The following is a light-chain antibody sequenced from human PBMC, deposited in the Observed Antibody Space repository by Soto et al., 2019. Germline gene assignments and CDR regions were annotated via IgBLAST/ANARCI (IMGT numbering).Light chain of an antibody. J-gene: IGKJ3*01. CDR2: YAS. Sequence: EMVMTQSPATLYVSPGERVTLSCRASESVNSNLAWYQQKPCQGPSLLIYYASTRVNGVPGRLSGSASETEFPLTISILQFEDFRVNYCQHYSNWPPTFGPGTKFEIK. CDR3: QHYSNWPPT. V-gene: IGKV3-15*01. CDR1: ESVNSN.